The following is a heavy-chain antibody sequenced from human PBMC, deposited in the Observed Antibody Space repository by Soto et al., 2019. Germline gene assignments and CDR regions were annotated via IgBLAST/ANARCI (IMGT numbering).Heavy chain of an antibody. J-gene: IGHJ4*02. V-gene: IGHV3-30-3*01. CDR1: GFTFSSYA. D-gene: IGHD4-17*01. CDR3: ARGGYGDYPHYYFDY. CDR2: ISYDGSNK. Sequence: QVQLVESGGGVVQPGRSLRLSCAASGFTFSSYAMHWVRQAPGKGLEWVAVISYDGSNKYYADSVKGRFTISRDNSKTTLYLQMNSLRAEDTAVYYCARGGYGDYPHYYFDYWGQGTLVTVSS.